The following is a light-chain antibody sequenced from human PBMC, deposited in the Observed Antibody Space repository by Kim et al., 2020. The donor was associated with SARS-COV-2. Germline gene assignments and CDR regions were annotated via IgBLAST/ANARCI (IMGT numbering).Light chain of an antibody. Sequence: GQRVTISCSGSSSNIGSNYVYWYQQRPGTAPNLLIYRNNQRPSGVPDRFSGSKSGTSASLAISGLRSEDEADYYCAAWDDSLSGPVFGGGTQLTVL. V-gene: IGLV1-47*01. CDR2: RNN. CDR1: SSNIGSNY. J-gene: IGLJ2*01. CDR3: AAWDDSLSGPV.